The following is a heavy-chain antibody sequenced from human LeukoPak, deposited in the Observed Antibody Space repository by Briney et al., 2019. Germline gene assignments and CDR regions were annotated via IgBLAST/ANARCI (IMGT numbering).Heavy chain of an antibody. D-gene: IGHD3-22*01. CDR2: ISSSGSTI. J-gene: IGHJ4*02. CDR3: ARASYDSSGYYFQLGYFDY. Sequence: PGGSLRLSCAASGFTFSSYEMNWVRQAPGKGLEWVSYISSSGSTIYYADSVKGRFTISRDNAKNSLYLQMNSLRAEDTAVYYCARASYDSSGYYFQLGYFDYWGQGTLVTVSS. CDR1: GFTFSSYE. V-gene: IGHV3-48*03.